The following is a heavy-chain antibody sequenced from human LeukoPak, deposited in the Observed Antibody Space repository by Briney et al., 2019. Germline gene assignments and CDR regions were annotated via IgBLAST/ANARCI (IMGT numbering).Heavy chain of an antibody. CDR2: TRNKANSYTT. Sequence: PGGSLRLSCAASGFTFSDHYMDWVRQAPGKGLEWVGRTRNKANSYTTEYAASVKGRFTISRDDSENSLSLQMNSLKTEDTAVYYCEKDDYWGQGTLVTVSS. CDR3: EKDDY. J-gene: IGHJ4*02. V-gene: IGHV3-72*01. CDR1: GFTFSDHY.